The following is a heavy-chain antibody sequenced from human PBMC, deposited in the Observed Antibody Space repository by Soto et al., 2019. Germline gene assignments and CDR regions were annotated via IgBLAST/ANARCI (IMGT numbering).Heavy chain of an antibody. V-gene: IGHV3-49*03. CDR2: IRSKAYCGTT. D-gene: IGHD6-13*01. J-gene: IGHJ6*03. CDR1: GFTFGDYA. CDR3: TGVPRYSSSWYYYYCMDV. Sequence: GGSLRLSCTASGFTFGDYAMSWFRQAPGKGLEWVGFIRSKAYCGTTEYAASVKGRFTISRDDSKSIANLQMNSLKTEDTAVYYCTGVPRYSSSWYYYYCMDVWGKGTTVTVSS.